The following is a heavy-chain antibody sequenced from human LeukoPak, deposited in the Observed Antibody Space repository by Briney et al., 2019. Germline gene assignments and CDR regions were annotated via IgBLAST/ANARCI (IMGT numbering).Heavy chain of an antibody. V-gene: IGHV7-4-1*02. CDR2: INTNAGNP. Sequence: ASVKVSCKASGYTFTTYPMNWVRQAPGQGLEYMGWINTNAGNPTYAQGFTGRFVFSLDTSVSTAYLQISSLKAEDTAVYYCARGENGVDYWGQGTLVTVSS. CDR3: ARGENGVDY. D-gene: IGHD1-26*01. J-gene: IGHJ4*02. CDR1: GYTFTTYP.